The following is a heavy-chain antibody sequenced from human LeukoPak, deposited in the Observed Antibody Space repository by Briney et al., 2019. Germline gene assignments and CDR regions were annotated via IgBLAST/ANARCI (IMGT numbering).Heavy chain of an antibody. J-gene: IGHJ5*02. D-gene: IGHD6-13*01. CDR1: GFTFSDWY. V-gene: IGHV3-11*04. CDR3: ERDGSRSWSLNTWFDP. CDR2: ITNSGSIL. Sequence: GGSLRLSCAASGFTFSDWYMPWIRQAPGKGLERVAYITNSGSILYYADSVKGRFTISRDNAKNSLFLQMNSLRAEDTAVYYCERDGSRSWSLNTWFDPWGQGTQVTVSS.